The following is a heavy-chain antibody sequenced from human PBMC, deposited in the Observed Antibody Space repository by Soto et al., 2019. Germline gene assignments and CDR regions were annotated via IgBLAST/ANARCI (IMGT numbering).Heavy chain of an antibody. V-gene: IGHV3-30*18. CDR3: AKDTVGATTPDY. Sequence: QVQLVESGGGVVQPGRSLRLSCAASGFTFSSYGMHWVRQAPGKGLEWVAVISYDGSNKYYADSVKGRFTISRDNSKNTLYLQMNSLRAEDTAAYYCAKDTVGATTPDYWGQGTLVTVSS. J-gene: IGHJ4*02. CDR1: GFTFSSYG. D-gene: IGHD1-26*01. CDR2: ISYDGSNK.